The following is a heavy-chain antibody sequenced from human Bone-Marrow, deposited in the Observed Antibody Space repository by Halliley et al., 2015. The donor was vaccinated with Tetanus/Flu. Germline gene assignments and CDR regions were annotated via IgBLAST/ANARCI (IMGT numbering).Heavy chain of an antibody. CDR3: AGGIQYSSGWYPY. V-gene: IGHV4-31*02. J-gene: IGHJ4*02. CDR2: IYYTGST. D-gene: IGHD6-13*01. Sequence: LEWIGYIYYTGSTYYNPSLKSRVAISVDTSKNQFYVKLTFVTAADTALYYCAGGIQYSSGWYPYWGQGALVTVSS.